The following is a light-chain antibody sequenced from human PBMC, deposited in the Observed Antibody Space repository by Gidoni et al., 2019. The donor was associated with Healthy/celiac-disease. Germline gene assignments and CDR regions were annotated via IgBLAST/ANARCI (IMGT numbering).Light chain of an antibody. CDR2: KDS. V-gene: IGLV3-25*03. CDR1: AFPKQY. Sequence: SYELTQPTSVSVSPGQTARITCAGDAFPKQYAYWYQQKPGQAPVLVRYKDSERPSGIPERFSGSSSGTTVTLTICGFQAEDEADYYCQSADSSGTKVFGGGTKLTVL. J-gene: IGLJ2*01. CDR3: QSADSSGTKV.